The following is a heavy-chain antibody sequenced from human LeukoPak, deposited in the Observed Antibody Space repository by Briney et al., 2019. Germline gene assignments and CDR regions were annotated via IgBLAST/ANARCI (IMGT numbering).Heavy chain of an antibody. CDR2: IIPIFGTA. Sequence: ASVKVSCKASGGTFSSYAISWVRQAPGQGLEWMGGIIPIFGTANYAQKFQGRVTITADESTSTAYMELSSLRSEDTAVYYCAREGTLGYCSGGSCYYFDYWGQGTLSPSPQ. CDR1: GGTFSSYA. D-gene: IGHD2-15*01. V-gene: IGHV1-69*13. CDR3: AREGTLGYCSGGSCYYFDY. J-gene: IGHJ4*02.